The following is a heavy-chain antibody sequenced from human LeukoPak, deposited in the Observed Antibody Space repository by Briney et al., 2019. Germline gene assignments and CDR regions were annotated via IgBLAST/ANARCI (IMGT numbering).Heavy chain of an antibody. CDR3: ARDSSYCPDASCWGPDVQVVPGYYFDY. J-gene: IGHJ4*02. CDR1: GGSFSGYY. Sequence: SETLSLTCAVYGGSFSGYYWSWIRQPPGKGLEWIGEINHSGSTNYNPSLKSRVTISVDTSKNQFSLKLSSVTAADTAVYYCARDSSYCPDASCWGPDVQVVPGYYFDYWGPGILVTVTS. CDR2: INHSGST. V-gene: IGHV4-34*01. D-gene: IGHD6-6*01.